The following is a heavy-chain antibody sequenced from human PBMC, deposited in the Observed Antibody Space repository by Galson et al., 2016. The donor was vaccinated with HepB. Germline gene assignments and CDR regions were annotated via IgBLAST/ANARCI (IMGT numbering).Heavy chain of an antibody. D-gene: IGHD1-1*01. CDR2: IGTRRTT. CDR3: AKERLVRRTFDH. V-gene: IGHV3-23*01. J-gene: IGHJ4*02. Sequence: SLRLSCAASGFVFSNFGLSWVRQAPGKGLEWVASIGTRRTTYYSDSVQGRFTISRDNSNNTPYLQMNGLRAEDTAVYYCAKERLVRRTFDHWGQGTLLTVSS. CDR1: GFVFSNFG.